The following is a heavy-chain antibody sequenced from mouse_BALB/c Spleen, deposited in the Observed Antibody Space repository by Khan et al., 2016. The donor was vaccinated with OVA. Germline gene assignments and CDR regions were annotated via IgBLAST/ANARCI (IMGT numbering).Heavy chain of an antibody. CDR1: GYTFTNYW. D-gene: IGHD1-1*01. V-gene: IGHV1-7*01. Sequence: QVQLQQSGAELAKPGASVKMSCKASGYTFTNYWMHWVKQRPGQGLEWIGYINPSTDYTEYNQKFKDKATLTADKSSSTAYMQLTSLTSEDSAVYYCVNNGSSSAWFTYWGQGTLVTVSA. CDR3: VNNGSSSAWFTY. CDR2: INPSTDYT. J-gene: IGHJ3*01.